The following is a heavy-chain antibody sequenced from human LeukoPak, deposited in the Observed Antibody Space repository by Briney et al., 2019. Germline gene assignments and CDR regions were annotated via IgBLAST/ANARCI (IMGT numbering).Heavy chain of an antibody. Sequence: PGGSLRLSCAASGFTFIKYSMNWVPQAPGKGLEWVSAISSGSDCISYADPVKGRFTISRDNAKNSLYLQMNSLRAEDTAVYYCARRSEFGVLYYMDVWGKGTTVTVSS. CDR1: GFTFIKYS. D-gene: IGHD3-16*01. J-gene: IGHJ6*03. CDR3: ARRSEFGVLYYMDV. CDR2: ISSGSDCI. V-gene: IGHV3-21*01.